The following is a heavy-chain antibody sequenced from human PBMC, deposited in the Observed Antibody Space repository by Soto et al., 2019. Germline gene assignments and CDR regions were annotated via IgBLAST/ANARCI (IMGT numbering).Heavy chain of an antibody. D-gene: IGHD6-13*01. CDR3: ARYSSRYNWFDP. J-gene: IGHJ5*02. Sequence: SETLSLTCTVSGGSISSYYWSWIRQPPGKGLEWIGYIYYSGSTNYNPSLKSRVTISVDTSKNQFSLKLSSVTAADTAVYYCARYSSRYNWFDPWGQGTLVTVSS. V-gene: IGHV4-59*01. CDR1: GGSISSYY. CDR2: IYYSGST.